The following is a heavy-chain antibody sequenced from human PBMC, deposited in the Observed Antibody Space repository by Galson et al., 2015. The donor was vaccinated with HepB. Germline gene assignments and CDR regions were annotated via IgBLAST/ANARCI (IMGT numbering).Heavy chain of an antibody. V-gene: IGHV3-23*01. CDR3: ATTHGLLRFLEWIGDGDY. D-gene: IGHD3-3*01. Sequence: SLRLSCAASGFTFSSYAMSWVRQAPGKGLEWVSAISGSGGSTYYADSVKGRFTISRDNSKNTLYLQMNSLRAEDTAVYYCATTHGLLRFLEWIGDGDYWGQGTLVTVSS. CDR1: GFTFSSYA. CDR2: ISGSGGST. J-gene: IGHJ4*02.